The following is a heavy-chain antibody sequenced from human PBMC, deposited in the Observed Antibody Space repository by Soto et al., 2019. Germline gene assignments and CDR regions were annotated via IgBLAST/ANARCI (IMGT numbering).Heavy chain of an antibody. J-gene: IGHJ6*02. Sequence: GGSLRLSCTSSGFIFRDYAVGWVRQAPGKGLERVGFIGTTVSGGTTQYAASVKGRFTVSRDDSKSIAYLQMNSLKTEDTAVYYCARDNSGFEYWDRYFYYGMDVRGLGTTVIVSS. CDR1: GFIFRDYA. CDR2: IGTTVSGGTT. V-gene: IGHV3-49*04. D-gene: IGHD6-19*01. CDR3: ARDNSGFEYWDRYFYYGMDV.